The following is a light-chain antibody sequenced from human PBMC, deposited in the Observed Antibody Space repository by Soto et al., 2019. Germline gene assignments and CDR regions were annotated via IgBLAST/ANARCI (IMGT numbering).Light chain of an antibody. J-gene: IGKJ2*01. V-gene: IGKV3-15*01. CDR2: GAS. CDR1: QSVSSN. Sequence: EIVMTQSPATLSVSPGERATLSCRASQSVSSNLAWYQQKPGQAPRLLIYGASTRATGIPARFSGSCFGTVCPLTLCRPEAEDFAVYYCQQYNNWPTYTVGQGTKLEI. CDR3: QQYNNWPTYT.